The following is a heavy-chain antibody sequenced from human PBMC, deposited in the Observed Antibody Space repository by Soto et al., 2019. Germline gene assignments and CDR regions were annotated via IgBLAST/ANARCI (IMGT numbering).Heavy chain of an antibody. CDR1: GGSVSSGSYY. CDR3: ASAQYCSGGSCSFDP. CDR2: IYYSGST. D-gene: IGHD2-15*01. V-gene: IGHV4-61*01. J-gene: IGHJ5*02. Sequence: SETLSLTCTVSGGSVSSGSYYWSWIRQPPGKGLEWIGYIYYSGSTNYNPSLKSRVTISIDTPKNQFSLKLSSVTAADTAVYYCASAQYCSGGSCSFDPWGQGTLVTVSS.